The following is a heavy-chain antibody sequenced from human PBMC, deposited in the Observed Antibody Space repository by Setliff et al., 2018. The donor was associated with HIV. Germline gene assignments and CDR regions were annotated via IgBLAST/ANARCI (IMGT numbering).Heavy chain of an antibody. J-gene: IGHJ4*02. Sequence: GGSLSLSCVASGFTFSTYPMSWVRQAPGEGLEWVSAITGSGGSTYYAASAKGRFTISRDNSKTTVYLQMNSLRADDTAIYYCVKEVKGYFDYWGQGIQVTVSS. V-gene: IGHV3-23*01. CDR2: ITGSGGST. CDR3: VKEVKGYFDY. CDR1: GFTFSTYP.